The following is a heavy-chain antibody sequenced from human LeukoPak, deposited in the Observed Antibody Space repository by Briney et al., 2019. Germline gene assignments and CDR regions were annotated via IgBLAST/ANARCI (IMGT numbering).Heavy chain of an antibody. D-gene: IGHD5-18*01. Sequence: GGSLRLSCAASGFTVSSNYMSWVRQAPGKGLEWASAISGSGGSTYYADSVKGRFTISRDNSKNTLYLQMNSLRAEDTAVYYCAKSVRVDTADDYWGQGTLVTVSS. CDR1: GFTVSSNY. V-gene: IGHV3-23*01. CDR2: ISGSGGST. J-gene: IGHJ4*02. CDR3: AKSVRVDTADDY.